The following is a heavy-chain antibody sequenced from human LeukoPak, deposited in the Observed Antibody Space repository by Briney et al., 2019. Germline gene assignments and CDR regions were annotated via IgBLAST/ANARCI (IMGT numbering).Heavy chain of an antibody. D-gene: IGHD3-10*01. J-gene: IGHJ4*02. CDR2: ISSSGSTI. V-gene: IGHV3-48*03. Sequence: GGSLRLSCAASGFTFSSYEMNWVRQAPGKGLEWVSYISSSGSTIYYAGSVKGRFTISRDNAKNSLYLQMNSLRAEDTAVYYCARGRSGSYSGLGYWGQGTLVTVSS. CDR1: GFTFSSYE. CDR3: ARGRSGSYSGLGY.